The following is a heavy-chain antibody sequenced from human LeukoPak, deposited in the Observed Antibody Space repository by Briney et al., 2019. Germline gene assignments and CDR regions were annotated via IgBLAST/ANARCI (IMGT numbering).Heavy chain of an antibody. V-gene: IGHV4-34*01. CDR1: GGSFSGYY. CDR3: ARFQLGISISCCNAFDI. D-gene: IGHD2-2*01. Sequence: PSETLSLTCAVYGGSFSGYYWSWIRQPPGKGLEWIGEINHSGSTNYNPSLKSRVTISVDTSKNQFSLKLSSVTAADTAVYYCARFQLGISISCCNAFDIWGQGTMVTVSS. J-gene: IGHJ3*02. CDR2: INHSGST.